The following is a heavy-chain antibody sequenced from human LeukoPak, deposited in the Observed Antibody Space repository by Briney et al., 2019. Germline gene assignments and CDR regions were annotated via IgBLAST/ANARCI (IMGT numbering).Heavy chain of an antibody. Sequence: ASVKVSCKASGYTFTSYYMHWVRQAPGQGLEWMGITNPSGGSTSYAQKFQGRVTMTRDTSTSTVYMELSSLRSEDTAVYYCASQPYYYDSSGHDFDYWGQGTLVTVSS. CDR1: GYTFTSYY. CDR3: ASQPYYYDSSGHDFDY. J-gene: IGHJ4*02. CDR2: TNPSGGST. V-gene: IGHV1-46*01. D-gene: IGHD3-22*01.